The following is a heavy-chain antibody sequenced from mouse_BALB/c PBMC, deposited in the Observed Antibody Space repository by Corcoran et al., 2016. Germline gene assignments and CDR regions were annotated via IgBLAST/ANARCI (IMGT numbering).Heavy chain of an antibody. D-gene: IGHD2-1*01. Sequence: VQLQQSGPELVTPGSSVKISCKASGYSFTGHYMHWVKQSHVKSLECIGRINPYNGATSYNQNFKDKASLTVDKSSSTAYMELHSLTSEDSAVYYCASYYGNYWYFDVWGAGTTVTVSS. CDR2: INPYNGAT. J-gene: IGHJ1*01. V-gene: IGHV1-26*01. CDR3: ASYYGNYWYFDV. CDR1: GYSFTGHY.